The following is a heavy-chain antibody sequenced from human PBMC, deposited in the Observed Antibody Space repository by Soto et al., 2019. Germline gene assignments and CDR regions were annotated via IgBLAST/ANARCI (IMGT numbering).Heavy chain of an antibody. J-gene: IGHJ6*02. V-gene: IGHV3-23*01. D-gene: IGHD2-8*01. CDR2: ISGSGGST. CDR3: AKDAYCTNGVCYLDV. CDR1: GFTFSSYA. Sequence: GGSLRLSCAASGFTFSSYAMSWVRQSPGKGLECVSGISGSGGSTYYADSVKGRFSISRDNSKNTLYLQMNSLRAEDTAVYHCAKDAYCTNGVCYLDVWGQGTTVTVSS.